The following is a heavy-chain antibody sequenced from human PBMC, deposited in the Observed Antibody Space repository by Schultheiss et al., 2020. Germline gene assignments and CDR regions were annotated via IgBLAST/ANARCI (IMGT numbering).Heavy chain of an antibody. CDR3: ARKGSQLVRPRSFDY. Sequence: SETLSLTCAVYGGSFSGYYWSWIRQPPGKGLEWIGEINHSGSTNYNPSLKSRVTISVDTTKTQFSLKLSSVTAADTAVYYCARKGSQLVRPRSFDYWGQGTLVTVSA. D-gene: IGHD6-6*01. J-gene: IGHJ4*02. CDR1: GGSFSGYY. V-gene: IGHV4-34*01. CDR2: INHSGST.